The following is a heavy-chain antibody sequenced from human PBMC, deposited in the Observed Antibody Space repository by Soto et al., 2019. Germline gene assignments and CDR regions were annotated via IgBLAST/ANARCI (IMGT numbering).Heavy chain of an antibody. Sequence: GGSLRLSCAASGFTFSSYGMHWVRQAPGKGLEWVAVISYDRTNEYYADSVEGRFTISRDNSKNTLYLQMNSLRAEDTAVYYCAKDPYHKYCGGGSCYHNNWFDTWGQGPLVTAPQ. CDR2: ISYDRTNE. CDR3: AKDPYHKYCGGGSCYHNNWFDT. J-gene: IGHJ5*02. CDR1: GFTFSSYG. V-gene: IGHV3-30*18. D-gene: IGHD2-15*01.